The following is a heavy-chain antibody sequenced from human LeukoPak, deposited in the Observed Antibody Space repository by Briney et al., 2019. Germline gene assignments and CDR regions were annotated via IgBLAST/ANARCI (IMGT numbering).Heavy chain of an antibody. J-gene: IGHJ6*02. CDR3: ARDPPRRYSSSSLMNYYYGMTS. CDR2: INPSGGST. V-gene: IGHV1-46*01. Sequence: PGASVKVSCKASGYTFTSYYMHWVRQAPGQGLEWMGIINPSGGSTSYAQKFQGRVTMTRDTSTSTVYMELSSLRSEDTAVYYCARDPPRRYSSSSLMNYYYGMTSGAKGPRSPSP. D-gene: IGHD6-6*01. CDR1: GYTFTSYY.